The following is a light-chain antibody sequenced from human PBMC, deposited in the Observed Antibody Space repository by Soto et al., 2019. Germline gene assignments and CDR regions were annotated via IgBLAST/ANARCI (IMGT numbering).Light chain of an antibody. CDR3: QQTYSTPYT. J-gene: IGKJ2*01. CDR2: VAS. Sequence: DIQMTQSPSSLSASIGDTVTITCRASQRISSYLNWYQQKPGKAPKLLISVASSLEGGVPSRFSGSGSGIDFTLTISSLQSEDFATYHCQQTYSTPYTFGQGTKLEIK. CDR1: QRISSY. V-gene: IGKV1-39*01.